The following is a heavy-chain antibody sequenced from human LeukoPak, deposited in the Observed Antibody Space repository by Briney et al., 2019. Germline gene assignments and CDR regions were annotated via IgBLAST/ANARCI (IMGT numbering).Heavy chain of an antibody. D-gene: IGHD3-9*01. V-gene: IGHV3-21*01. J-gene: IGHJ4*02. CDR3: ARGGTYYDILTGYYPPLWY. CDR2: ISSSSSYI. CDR1: GFTFSSNS. Sequence: GGSLRLSCAASGFTFSSNSMNCVRQAPGTGLECFSSISSSSSYIYYADSVKGRFTTPRDNAKNSLYLQMNSLRDEDTAVYYCARGGTYYDILTGYYPPLWYWGQGTLVTVSS.